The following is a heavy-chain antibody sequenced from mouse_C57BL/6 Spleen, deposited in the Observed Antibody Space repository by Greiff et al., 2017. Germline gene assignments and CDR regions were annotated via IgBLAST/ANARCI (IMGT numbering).Heavy chain of an antibody. Sequence: VQLQQPGAELVRPGTSVKLSCKASGYTFTSYWMHWVKQRPGQGLEWIGVIDPSDSYTNYNQKFKGKATLTVDTSSSTAYMQLSSLTSEDSAVYYCARGPSTAQGAWFAYWGQGTLVTVSA. J-gene: IGHJ3*01. CDR3: ARGPSTAQGAWFAY. CDR2: IDPSDSYT. CDR1: GYTFTSYW. D-gene: IGHD3-2*02. V-gene: IGHV1-59*01.